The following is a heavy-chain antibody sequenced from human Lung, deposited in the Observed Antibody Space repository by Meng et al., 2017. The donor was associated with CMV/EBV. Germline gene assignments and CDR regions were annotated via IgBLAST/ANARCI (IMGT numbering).Heavy chain of an antibody. V-gene: IGHV7-4-1*02. Sequence: QVQLVQSVSELRKPGASVKVSCKASEYTVSTYTINWVRQAHGRGLEWMGWISTNTGTPTYTQGFTGRFVFSLDTSVSTAYLQISSLKAEDTAVYYCARGGNFDPWGQGTLVTVSS. CDR2: ISTNTGTP. J-gene: IGHJ5*02. D-gene: IGHD2/OR15-2a*01. CDR3: ARGGNFDP. CDR1: EYTVSTYT.